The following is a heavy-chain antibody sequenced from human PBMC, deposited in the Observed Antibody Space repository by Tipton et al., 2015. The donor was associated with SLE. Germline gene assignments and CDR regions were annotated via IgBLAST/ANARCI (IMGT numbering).Heavy chain of an antibody. V-gene: IGHV3-7*01. D-gene: IGHD6-19*01. CDR2: INGDGSEK. J-gene: IGHJ5*02. CDR1: GVIFDNFW. CDR3: AGRMGWLA. Sequence: GSLRLSCAASGVIFDNFWMHWVRQAPGKGLEWVAQINGDGSEKYYADSVKGRFTISRDNVKSSLYLQMDSLGAEDTAVYFCAGRMGWLAWGQGTLVTVSS.